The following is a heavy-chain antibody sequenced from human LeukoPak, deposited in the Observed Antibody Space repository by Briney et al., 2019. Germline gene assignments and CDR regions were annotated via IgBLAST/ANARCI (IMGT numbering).Heavy chain of an antibody. V-gene: IGHV4-39*07. J-gene: IGHJ4*02. D-gene: IGHD3-3*01. Sequence: PSETLSLTCTVSGGSIRSSSYYWGWIRQPPGKGLEWIGRIYTSGSTNYNPSLKSRVTMSVDTSKNQFSLKLSSVTAADTAVYYCAREGYDFWSGYALNYFDYWGQGTLVTVSS. CDR3: AREGYDFWSGYALNYFDY. CDR1: GGSIRSSSYY. CDR2: IYTSGST.